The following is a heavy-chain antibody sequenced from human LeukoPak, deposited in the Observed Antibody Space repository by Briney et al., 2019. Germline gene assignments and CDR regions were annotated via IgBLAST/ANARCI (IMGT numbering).Heavy chain of an antibody. D-gene: IGHD3-3*01. CDR2: ISYDGSNK. J-gene: IGHJ4*02. CDR3: ARGWGWPRTIFGVVALSFDY. CDR1: GFTFSSYA. Sequence: GGSLRLSCAASGFTFSSYAMHWVRQAPGKGLEWVAVISYDGSNKYYADSVKGRFTISRDNSKNTLYLQMNSLRAEDTAVYYCARGWGWPRTIFGVVALSFDYWGQGTLVTVSS. V-gene: IGHV3-30-3*01.